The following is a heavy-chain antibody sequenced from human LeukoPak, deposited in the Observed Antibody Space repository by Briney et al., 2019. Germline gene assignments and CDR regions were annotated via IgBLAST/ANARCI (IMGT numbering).Heavy chain of an antibody. CDR2: INPNSGGT. J-gene: IGHJ6*03. D-gene: IGHD3-10*01. CDR3: ARRGMVRGVIYYMDV. Sequence: GASVKVSCKASGYTFTGYYMHWVRQAPGQGLEWMGWINPNSGGTNYAQKFQGRVTMTRDTSISTAYMELSRLRSDDTAVYYCARRGMVRGVIYYMDVWGKGTTVTVSS. CDR1: GYTFTGYY. V-gene: IGHV1-2*02.